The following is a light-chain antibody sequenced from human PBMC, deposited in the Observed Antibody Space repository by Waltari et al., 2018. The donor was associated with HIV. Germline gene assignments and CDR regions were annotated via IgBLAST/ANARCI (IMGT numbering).Light chain of an antibody. V-gene: IGLV1-40*01. CDR1: SSNIGAGYD. Sequence: HSLLTQPPSVSGAPGQRVTISCTGSSSNIGAGYDVHWYQKYPGTAPKLLIFQTINRPSGVPDRFSGSKSVTSASRVITGLQAEDEADYYCQSYDRRLMWVFGGGTSLTV. J-gene: IGLJ2*01. CDR3: QSYDRRLMWV. CDR2: QTI.